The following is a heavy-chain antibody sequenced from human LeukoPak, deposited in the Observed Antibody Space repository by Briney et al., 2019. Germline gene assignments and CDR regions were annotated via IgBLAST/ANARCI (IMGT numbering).Heavy chain of an antibody. CDR2: IIPILGIA. Sequence: SVKVSCKASGGTFSSYTISWVRQAPGQGLEWMGRIIPILGIANYAQKFQGRVTITADKSTSTAYMELSSLRSEDTAVYYCARDNLAYCGGDCLDAFDIWGQGTMVTVSS. V-gene: IGHV1-69*04. CDR3: ARDNLAYCGGDCLDAFDI. D-gene: IGHD2-21*01. CDR1: GGTFSSYT. J-gene: IGHJ3*02.